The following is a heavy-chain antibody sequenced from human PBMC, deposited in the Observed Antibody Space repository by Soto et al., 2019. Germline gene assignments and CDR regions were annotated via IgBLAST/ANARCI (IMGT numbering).Heavy chain of an antibody. D-gene: IGHD6-13*01. CDR1: GFTFSSYG. CDR2: IWYDGSNK. J-gene: IGHJ6*02. CDR3: ARDLYEQQLVPDYYYYYGMDV. V-gene: IGHV3-33*01. Sequence: RHGGSLRLSCAASGFTFSSYGMHWVRQAPGKGLEWVAVIWYDGSNKYYADSVKGRFTISRDNSKNTLYLQMNSLRAEDTAVYYCARDLYEQQLVPDYYYYYGMDVWGQGTTVTVSS.